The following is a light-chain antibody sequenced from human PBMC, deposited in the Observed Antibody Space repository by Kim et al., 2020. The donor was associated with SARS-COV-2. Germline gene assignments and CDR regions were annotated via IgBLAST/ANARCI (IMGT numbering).Light chain of an antibody. CDR3: QQYGSSSWT. Sequence: AAGERDTLACKASQTVSSSYLAWYQQKPGQAPRLLIYGASSRATGIPDRFSGSGSGTDFTLTISRLEPEDFAVYYCQQYGSSSWTFGQGTKVDIK. CDR2: GAS. V-gene: IGKV3-20*01. J-gene: IGKJ1*01. CDR1: QTVSSSY.